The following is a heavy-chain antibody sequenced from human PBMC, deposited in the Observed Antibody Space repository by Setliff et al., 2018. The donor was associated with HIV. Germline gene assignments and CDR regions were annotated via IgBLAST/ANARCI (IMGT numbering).Heavy chain of an antibody. V-gene: IGHV4-4*08. CDR1: NDSNTSFY. Sequence: PEETLSLTCTVPNDSNTSFYWTWIRQPPGKGLEWIGYIYTSGSSNYNPSLKSRVTFSIDTSKNQFSLKLDSVTAADTAVYYCARAPYSAYDYTSFHTWGQGTMVTVSS. D-gene: IGHD5-12*01. J-gene: IGHJ4*03. CDR3: ARAPYSAYDYTSFHT. CDR2: IYTSGSS.